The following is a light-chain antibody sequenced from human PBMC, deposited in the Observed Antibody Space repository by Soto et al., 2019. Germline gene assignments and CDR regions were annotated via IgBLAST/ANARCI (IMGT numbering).Light chain of an antibody. CDR2: GAS. CDR1: QVIGSRY. CDR3: QQFGSEIPHT. Sequence: EIVMTQSPGTLSLSPGERATISCRASQVIGSRYLAWYHQKSGQAPRLLIYGASSRATGIPDRFSGSGSGTDVTLTISRLEPEDGGVYYCQQFGSEIPHTCGQGTKLEIK. J-gene: IGKJ2*01. V-gene: IGKV3-20*01.